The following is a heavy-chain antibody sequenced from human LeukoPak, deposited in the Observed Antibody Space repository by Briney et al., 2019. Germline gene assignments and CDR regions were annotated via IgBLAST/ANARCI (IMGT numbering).Heavy chain of an antibody. D-gene: IGHD1-1*01. J-gene: IGHJ4*02. CDR2: ISGSGDST. CDR3: ARDWNVWYFDY. V-gene: IGHV3-23*01. CDR1: GITFSSNA. Sequence: GGSLRLSCAASGITFSSNAMSWVRQAPGKGLEWVSTISGSGDSTYYADSVKGRFTICNDNSKNTLYLQMDSLRAEDTAVYYCARDWNVWYFDYWGQGTLVTVSS.